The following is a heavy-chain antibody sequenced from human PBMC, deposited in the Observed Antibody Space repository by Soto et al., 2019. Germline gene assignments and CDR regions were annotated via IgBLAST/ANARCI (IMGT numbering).Heavy chain of an antibody. Sequence: QVPVVQSGAEVKKPGASVKVACKASGYTFTTFGMIWVRQAPGQGLEWMGWISADNGDTNSAQKFHDRVTMTTDTSTNTAYMERRSLTSDDTAVYYCARCYCSAGSCFTCWHFELWGRGTLVTVSS. CDR2: ISADNGDT. J-gene: IGHJ2*01. CDR1: GYTFTTFG. CDR3: ARCYCSAGSCFTCWHFEL. D-gene: IGHD2-15*01. V-gene: IGHV1-18*01.